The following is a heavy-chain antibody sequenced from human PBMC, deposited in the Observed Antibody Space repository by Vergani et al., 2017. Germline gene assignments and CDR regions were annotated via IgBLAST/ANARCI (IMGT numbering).Heavy chain of an antibody. CDR3: AKEYYDFWSGPLADAFDI. D-gene: IGHD3-3*01. CDR2: IWYDGSNK. Sequence: QVQLVESGGGVVQPGRSLRLSCAASGFTFSSYGMHWVRQAPGKGLEWVAVIWYDGSNKYYADSVKGRFTISRDNSKNTLYLQMNSLRAEDTAVYYCAKEYYDFWSGPLADAFDIWGQGTMVTVSS. J-gene: IGHJ3*02. CDR1: GFTFSSYG. V-gene: IGHV3-33*06.